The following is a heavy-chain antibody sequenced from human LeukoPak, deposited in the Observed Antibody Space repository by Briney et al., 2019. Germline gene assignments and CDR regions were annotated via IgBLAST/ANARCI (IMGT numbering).Heavy chain of an antibody. V-gene: IGHV3-48*03. CDR3: AELGIPMIGGV. CDR2: ISSSGSTL. Sequence: PGGSLRLSCAASGFTFSSYEMNWVRQAPGKGLEWFSYISSSGSTLYYADSVKGRFTISRDNAKNSLYLQMNSLRAEDTAVYYCAELGIPMIGGVWGKGTTVTISS. J-gene: IGHJ6*04. CDR1: GFTFSSYE. D-gene: IGHD3-10*02.